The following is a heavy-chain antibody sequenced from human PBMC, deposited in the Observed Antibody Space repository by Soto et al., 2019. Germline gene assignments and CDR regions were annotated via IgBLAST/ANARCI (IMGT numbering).Heavy chain of an antibody. CDR1: GGSFSGYY. V-gene: IGHV4-34*01. J-gene: IGHJ4*02. CDR3: ARGPRRGMATIISYSSYYFDY. D-gene: IGHD5-12*01. CDR2: INHSGSI. Sequence: SETLSLTCAVYGGSFSGYYWSWIRQPPGKGLEWIGEINHSGSINYNPSLKSRVTISVDTSKNQFSLKLSSVTAADTAVYYCARGPRRGMATIISYSSYYFDYWGQGTLVTVSS.